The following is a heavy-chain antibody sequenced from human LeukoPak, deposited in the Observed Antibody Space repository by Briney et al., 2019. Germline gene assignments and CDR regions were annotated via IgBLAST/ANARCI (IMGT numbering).Heavy chain of an antibody. J-gene: IGHJ3*02. Sequence: PGGSLRLSCAASGFTFSSYSMNWVRQAPGKGLEWVSYISCSSSTIYYADSVKGRFTISRDNAKNSLYLQMNSLRAEDTAVYYCARGSGSSTIFGWVAFDIWGQGTMVTVSS. CDR2: ISCSSSTI. D-gene: IGHD3-3*01. CDR1: GFTFSSYS. V-gene: IGHV3-48*01. CDR3: ARGSGSSTIFGWVAFDI.